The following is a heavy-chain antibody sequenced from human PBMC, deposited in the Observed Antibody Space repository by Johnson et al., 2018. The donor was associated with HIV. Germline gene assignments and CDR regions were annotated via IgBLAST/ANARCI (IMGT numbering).Heavy chain of an antibody. CDR2: ISYDGSNK. CDR1: GFTFSDYY. D-gene: IGHD1-26*01. V-gene: IGHV3-30*03. J-gene: IGHJ3*02. Sequence: QVQLVESGGGLVKPGGSLRLSCAASGFTFSDYYMSWIRQAPGKGLEWVAVISYDGSNKYYADSVKGRFTISRDNSKNTLYLQMNSLRAEDTAVYYCARDWSLNSREVAFDSWGQGTMVTVSS. CDR3: ARDWSLNSREVAFDS.